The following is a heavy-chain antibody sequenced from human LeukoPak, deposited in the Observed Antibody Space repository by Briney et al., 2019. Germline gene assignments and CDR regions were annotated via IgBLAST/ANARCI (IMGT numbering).Heavy chain of an antibody. V-gene: IGHV1-46*01. Sequence: ASVKVSCKASGYTFAAYYMHWVRQAPGQGLEWMGIINPSGGSTSYAQKFQGRVTMTRDTSTSTVYMELSSLRSEDTAVYYCARDLTYCSSTSCPLGYWGQGTLVTVSS. CDR1: GYTFAAYY. J-gene: IGHJ4*02. CDR3: ARDLTYCSSTSCPLGY. D-gene: IGHD2-2*01. CDR2: INPSGGST.